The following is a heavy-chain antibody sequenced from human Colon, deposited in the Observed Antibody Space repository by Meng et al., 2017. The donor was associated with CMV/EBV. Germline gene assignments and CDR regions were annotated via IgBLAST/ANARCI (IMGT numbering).Heavy chain of an antibody. D-gene: IGHD3-16*01. J-gene: IGHJ5*02. CDR2: INGVGDTT. V-gene: IGHV3-23*01. CDR3: ARGRLHGFAA. Sequence: GESLKISCAASGFTFNRNSMSWVRQAPGKGLEWVSGINGVGDTTYYADSVKGRFTIFRENAKNSLYLQMNSLTVEDTAVYFCARGRLHGFAAWGQGTLVTVSS. CDR1: GFTFNRNS.